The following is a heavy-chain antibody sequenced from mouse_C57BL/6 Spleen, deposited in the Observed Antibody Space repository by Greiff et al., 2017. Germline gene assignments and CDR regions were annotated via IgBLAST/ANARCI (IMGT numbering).Heavy chain of an antibody. J-gene: IGHJ4*01. CDR2: IGPGSGST. V-gene: IGHV1-77*01. Sequence: VQLQQSGAELVKPGASVKISCKASGYTFTDYYINWVKQRPGQGLEWIGKIGPGSGSTYYNEKFKGKATLTADKSASTAYMQLSSLTSEDAAVYFCARFGITTVVNAMDYWGQGTSVTVSS. D-gene: IGHD1-1*01. CDR1: GYTFTDYY. CDR3: ARFGITTVVNAMDY.